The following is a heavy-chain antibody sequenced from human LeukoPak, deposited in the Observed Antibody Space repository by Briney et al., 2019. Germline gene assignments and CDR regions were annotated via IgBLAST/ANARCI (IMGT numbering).Heavy chain of an antibody. V-gene: IGHV3-23*01. CDR3: ARVSSSWYDN. J-gene: IGHJ4*02. D-gene: IGHD6-13*01. CDR1: GFTFSSYA. CDR2: IIDSGGST. Sequence: PGGSLRLSCAASGFTFSSYAMSWVRQAPGKGLEWVSAIIDSGGSTYYADSVKGRFTISRDNSKNTLYLQMNSLRAEDTAVYYCARVSSSWYDNWGQGTLVTVSS.